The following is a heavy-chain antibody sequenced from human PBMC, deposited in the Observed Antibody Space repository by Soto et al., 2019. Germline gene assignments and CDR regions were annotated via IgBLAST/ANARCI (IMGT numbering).Heavy chain of an antibody. J-gene: IGHJ4*01. Sequence: GGSLRLSCAASGFTVSSKYMSWVRQAPGKGLEWVSLIQSGGPTYYADSVKGRFTISRDTSENTLHLQMDRLRAEDTAVYYCARDSLVSKDFGVGADYRVQGTLGT. CDR1: GFTVSSKY. CDR2: IQSGGPT. CDR3: ARDSLVSKDFGVGADY. V-gene: IGHV3-66*01. D-gene: IGHD3-3*01.